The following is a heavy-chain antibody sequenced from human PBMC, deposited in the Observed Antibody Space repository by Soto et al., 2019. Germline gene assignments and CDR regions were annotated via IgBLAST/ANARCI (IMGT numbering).Heavy chain of an antibody. Sequence: QVQLVQSGAEVKKPGASVKGSCKASGYTFTSYAMHWVRQAPGQRLEWMGWINAGNGNTKYSQKFQGRVTITRDTSASTAYMELRSLGSEDTAVYSCARGRGIVVVQADKYWVDRWGQVTLVTVSS. V-gene: IGHV1-3*01. CDR1: GYTFTSYA. CDR3: ARGRGIVVVQADKYWVDR. J-gene: IGHJ5*02. D-gene: IGHD2-2*01. CDR2: INAGNGNT.